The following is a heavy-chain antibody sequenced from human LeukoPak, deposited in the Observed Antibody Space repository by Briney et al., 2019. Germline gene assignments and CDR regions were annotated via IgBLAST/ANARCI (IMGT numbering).Heavy chain of an antibody. CDR1: GFTVRNNY. J-gene: IGHJ4*02. CDR2: IYSGGTT. D-gene: IGHD2-8*01. CDR3: ARDPPAVSINTYA. V-gene: IGHV3-66*01. Sequence: GGSLRLSCAASGFTVRNNYMNWVRQAPGKGLEWVSLIYSGGTTYYADSVKVRFTISRDGSKNTLYLQMNSLRVEDTAVYYCARDPPAVSINTYAWGQGTLVTVSS.